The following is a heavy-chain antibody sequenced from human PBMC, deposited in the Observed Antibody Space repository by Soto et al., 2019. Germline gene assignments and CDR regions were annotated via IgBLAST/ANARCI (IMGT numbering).Heavy chain of an antibody. D-gene: IGHD3-9*01. CDR3: ARGDWTYDILTGYEDYYYMDV. CDR2: MNPNSGNT. Sequence: ASVKVSCKASGYTFTSCDINWVRQATGQGLEWMGWMNPNSGNTGYAQKFQGRVTMTRNTSISTAYMELSSLRSEDTAVYYCARGDWTYDILTGYEDYYYMDVWGKGTTVTVSS. J-gene: IGHJ6*03. V-gene: IGHV1-8*01. CDR1: GYTFTSCD.